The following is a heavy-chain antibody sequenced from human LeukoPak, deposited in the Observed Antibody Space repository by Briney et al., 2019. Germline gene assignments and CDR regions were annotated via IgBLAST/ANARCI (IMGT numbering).Heavy chain of an antibody. Sequence: GRSLRLSCAASGSTFDDYAMHWVRQAPGKGLVWVSGISWNSGSIGYADSVKGRFTISRDNAKNSLYLQMNSLRAEDTALYYCAKALLHYDILTGPDYWGQGTLVTVSS. CDR2: ISWNSGSI. CDR1: GSTFDDYA. CDR3: AKALLHYDILTGPDY. D-gene: IGHD3-9*01. J-gene: IGHJ4*02. V-gene: IGHV3-9*01.